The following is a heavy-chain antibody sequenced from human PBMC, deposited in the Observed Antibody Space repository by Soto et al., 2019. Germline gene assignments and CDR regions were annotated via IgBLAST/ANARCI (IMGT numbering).Heavy chain of an antibody. V-gene: IGHV4-39*01. CDR1: GGSISSSSYY. D-gene: IGHD1-20*01. CDR3: ARGRLYNDN. Sequence: PSETLSLTCTVSGGSISSSSYYWGWIRQPPGKGLEWIGSIYYSGSTYYNPSLKSRVTISVNTSKTQFPLKLSSVTAADTGVYSCARGRLYNDNGGQGPLDTVSS. J-gene: IGHJ4*02. CDR2: IYYSGST.